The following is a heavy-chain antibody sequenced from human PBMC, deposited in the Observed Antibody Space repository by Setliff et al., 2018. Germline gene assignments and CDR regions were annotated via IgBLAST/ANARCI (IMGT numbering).Heavy chain of an antibody. Sequence: GASVKVSCKASGYTFTNFGITWVRQAPGQGLEWMGWININNFNTKYPQKFLGRVTVTTDTSTSTSYMELKGLASDDTAVYYCARGQTLRHFDWPTAFDYWGLGTLVTVSS. CDR1: GYTFTNFG. D-gene: IGHD3-9*01. J-gene: IGHJ4*02. V-gene: IGHV1-18*01. CDR3: ARGQTLRHFDWPTAFDY. CDR2: ININNFNT.